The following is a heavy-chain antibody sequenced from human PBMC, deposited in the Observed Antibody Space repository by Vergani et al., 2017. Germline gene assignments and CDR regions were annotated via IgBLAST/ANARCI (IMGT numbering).Heavy chain of an antibody. V-gene: IGHV3-30*18. D-gene: IGHD3-9*01. CDR1: GFTFSSYG. CDR3: AKGLRYFDPYYYYGMDV. J-gene: IGHJ6*02. Sequence: QVQLVESGGGVVQPGRSLRLSCAASGFTFSSYGMHWVRQAPGKGLEWVAVISYDGSNKYYADSVKGRFTISRDNSKNTLYLQMNSLRAEDTAVYYCAKGLRYFDPYYYYGMDVWGQGTTVTVSS. CDR2: ISYDGSNK.